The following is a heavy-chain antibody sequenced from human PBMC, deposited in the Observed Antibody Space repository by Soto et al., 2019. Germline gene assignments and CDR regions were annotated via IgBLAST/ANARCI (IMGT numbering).Heavy chain of an antibody. Sequence: QVQLVESGGGVVQPGRSLRLSCAASGFTFSSYGMHWVRQAPGKGLEWVAVISYDGSSKYYADSVKGRFTISRDNSKNTLYLQMNSLRAEDTAVYYCAKDREQWLPRNYFDYWGQGTLVTVSS. V-gene: IGHV3-30*18. CDR3: AKDREQWLPRNYFDY. D-gene: IGHD6-19*01. CDR1: GFTFSSYG. CDR2: ISYDGSSK. J-gene: IGHJ4*02.